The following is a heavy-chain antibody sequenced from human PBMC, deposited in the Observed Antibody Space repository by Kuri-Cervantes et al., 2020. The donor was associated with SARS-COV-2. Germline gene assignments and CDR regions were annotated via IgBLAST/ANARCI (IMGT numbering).Heavy chain of an antibody. J-gene: IGHJ4*02. CDR2: IKQDGSEK. D-gene: IGHD6-19*01. CDR3: ARDEGPFRTTDIAVAGTTDVGPPTLFDY. CDR1: GFTFSSYW. Sequence: GESLKISCAASGFTFSSYWMSWVRQAPGKGLEWVANIKQDGSEKYYVDSVKGRFTISRDNAKNSLYLQMNSLRAEDTAVYYCARDEGPFRTTDIAVAGTTDVGPPTLFDYWGQGTLVTVSS. V-gene: IGHV3-7*01.